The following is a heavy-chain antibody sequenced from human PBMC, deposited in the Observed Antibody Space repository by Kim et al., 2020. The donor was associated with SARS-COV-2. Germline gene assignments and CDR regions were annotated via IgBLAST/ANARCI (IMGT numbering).Heavy chain of an antibody. CDR1: GYSISSGYY. CDR3: ARRARKYYFDY. V-gene: IGHV4-38-2*02. J-gene: IGHJ4*02. CDR2: IYGSGST. Sequence: SETLSLTCTVSGYSISSGYYWGWIRQPRGKGWEWIGSIYGSGSTYYNPSLKSRVTISVDTSKNQFSLKLSSVTAADTAVYYCARRARKYYFDYWGQGTLVTVSS.